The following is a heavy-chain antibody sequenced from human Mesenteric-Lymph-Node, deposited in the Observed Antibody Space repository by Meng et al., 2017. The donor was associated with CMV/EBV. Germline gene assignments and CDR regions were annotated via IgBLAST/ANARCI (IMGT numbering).Heavy chain of an antibody. J-gene: IGHJ3*02. CDR1: GFTFSSYA. CDR2: ISYDGSNK. V-gene: IGHV3-30*04. CDR3: AGRVGVDAFDI. Sequence: GGPLRLSCAASGFTFSSYAMHWVRQAPGKGLEWVAVISYDGSNKYYADSVKGRFTISRDNSKDTLYLQMNSLRAEDTAVYYCAGRVGVDAFDIWGQGTMVTVSS. D-gene: IGHD1-26*01.